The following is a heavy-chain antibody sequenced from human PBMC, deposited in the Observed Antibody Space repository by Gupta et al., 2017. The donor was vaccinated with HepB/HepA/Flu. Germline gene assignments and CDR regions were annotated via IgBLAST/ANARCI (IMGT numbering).Heavy chain of an antibody. J-gene: IGHJ4*02. CDR2: ISSSGSTI. CDR1: GFTFSSYE. CDR3: ARADYDYGGNLPTEGFDY. Sequence: EVQLVESGGGLVQPGGSLSLSCAASGFTFSSYEMNWVRQAPGKGLEWVSYISSSGSTIYYADSVKGRFTISRDNAKNSLYLQMNSLRAEDTVVYYCARADYDYGGNLPTEGFDYWGQGTLVTVSS. V-gene: IGHV3-48*03. D-gene: IGHD4-23*01.